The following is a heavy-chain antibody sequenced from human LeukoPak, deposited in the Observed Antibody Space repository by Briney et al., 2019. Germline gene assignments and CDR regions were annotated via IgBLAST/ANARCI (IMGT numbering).Heavy chain of an antibody. Sequence: GGSLRLSCAASGFTFSSYAMHWVRQAPGKGLEWVAVISYDGSNKYYADSVKGRFTISRDNSKNTLYLQMNSLRAEDTAVYYCATELLARPPVYYYDSSGYAHFDYWGQGTLVTVSS. V-gene: IGHV3-30-3*01. D-gene: IGHD3-22*01. CDR1: GFTFSSYA. J-gene: IGHJ4*02. CDR3: ATELLARPPVYYYDSSGYAHFDY. CDR2: ISYDGSNK.